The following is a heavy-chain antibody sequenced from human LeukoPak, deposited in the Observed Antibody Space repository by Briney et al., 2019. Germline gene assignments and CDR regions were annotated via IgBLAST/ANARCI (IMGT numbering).Heavy chain of an antibody. CDR1: GGSISSSSYY. J-gene: IGHJ6*03. CDR3: ARDSLIRHYDFWSGRGVGPYYYMDV. CDR2: IYYIGSP. V-gene: IGHV4-39*07. Sequence: SETLSLTCTVSGGSISSSSYYWGWIRQPPGKGLEGIGSIYYIGSPYYNPSPKSRVTISVDTSKNQFSLKLSSVTAADTAVYYCARDSLIRHYDFWSGRGVGPYYYMDVWGKGTTVTVSS. D-gene: IGHD3-3*01.